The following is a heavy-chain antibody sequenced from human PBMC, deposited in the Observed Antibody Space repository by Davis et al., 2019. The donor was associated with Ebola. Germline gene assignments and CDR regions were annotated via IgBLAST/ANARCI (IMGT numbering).Heavy chain of an antibody. Sequence: GGSLRLSCAASGFTFSSYWMSWVRQAPGKGLEWVANIKEDGSEKHYVDSVKGRFTISRDNAKNSLYVQMNSLRAEDTAVYYCAKESGYEAFDYWGQGTLVTVSS. CDR3: AKESGYEAFDY. J-gene: IGHJ4*02. CDR2: IKEDGSEK. D-gene: IGHD5-12*01. V-gene: IGHV3-7*03. CDR1: GFTFSSYW.